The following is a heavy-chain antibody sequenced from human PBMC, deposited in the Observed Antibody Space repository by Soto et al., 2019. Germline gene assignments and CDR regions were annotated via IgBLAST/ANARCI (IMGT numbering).Heavy chain of an antibody. V-gene: IGHV4-39*07. CDR1: GCSVSSNYYS. Sequence: SETLSLTCTVSGCSVSSNYYSWGWVRQSPGKGLEWIGDINHSDSTNYNPSLKSRVTISVDTSKNQFSLKLSSVTAADTAVYYCARGRLLWFGELQNWFDPWGQGTLVTVSS. CDR3: ARGRLLWFGELQNWFDP. J-gene: IGHJ5*02. CDR2: INHSDST. D-gene: IGHD3-10*01.